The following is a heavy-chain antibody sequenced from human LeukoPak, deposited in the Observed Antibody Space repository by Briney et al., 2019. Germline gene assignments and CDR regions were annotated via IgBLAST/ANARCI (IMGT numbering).Heavy chain of an antibody. J-gene: IGHJ5*02. Sequence: ASVKVSCKASGYTFTNYNIDGVRQATGQGLEWMGWINPNSGRAGCVQKFQGRVNITRDTSKSTAYMELSSLRSEDTAVYYCVRVYHDGSFESGNWFDPWGQGTLVTVSS. CDR1: GYTFTNYN. D-gene: IGHD3-22*01. V-gene: IGHV1-8*01. CDR3: VRVYHDGSFESGNWFDP. CDR2: INPNSGRA.